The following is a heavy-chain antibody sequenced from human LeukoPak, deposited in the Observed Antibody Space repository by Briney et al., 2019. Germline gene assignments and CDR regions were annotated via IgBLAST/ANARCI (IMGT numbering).Heavy chain of an antibody. D-gene: IGHD2-2*01. CDR2: ISSSSSYI. V-gene: IGHV3-21*01. Sequence: GGSLRLSCAASGFTFSSYSMNWVRQAPGKGLEWVSSISSSSSYIYYADSVKGRFTISRDNAKNSLYLQMNSLRAEDTAVYYCARIKTILDCSSTSCYGSAFDIWGQGTMVTVSS. J-gene: IGHJ3*02. CDR3: ARIKTILDCSSTSCYGSAFDI. CDR1: GFTFSSYS.